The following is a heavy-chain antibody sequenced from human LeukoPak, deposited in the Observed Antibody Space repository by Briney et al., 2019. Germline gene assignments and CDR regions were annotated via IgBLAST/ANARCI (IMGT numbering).Heavy chain of an antibody. Sequence: SETLSLTCAVYGGSFSGYYWGWIRQPPGKGLEWIGSIYYSGSTYYNPSLKSRVTVSVDTSKNQFSLKLSSVTAADTAVYYCARLPHSKRYYYDSSGSRTNFDYWGQGTLVTVSS. CDR1: GGSFSGYY. D-gene: IGHD3-22*01. CDR2: IYYSGST. CDR3: ARLPHSKRYYYDSSGSRTNFDY. V-gene: IGHV4-39*01. J-gene: IGHJ4*02.